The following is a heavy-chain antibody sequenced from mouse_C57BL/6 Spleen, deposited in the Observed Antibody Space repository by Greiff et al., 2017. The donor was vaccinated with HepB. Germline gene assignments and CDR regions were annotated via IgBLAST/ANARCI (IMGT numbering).Heavy chain of an antibody. V-gene: IGHV1-82*01. Sequence: VQLQQSGPELVKPGASVKISCKASGYAFSSSWMNWVKQRPGKGLEWIGRIYPGDGDTNYNGKFKGKATLTADKSSSTAYMQLSSLTSEDSAVYFCARQGGTEDAMDYWGQGTSVTVSS. J-gene: IGHJ4*01. D-gene: IGHD4-1*01. CDR2: IYPGDGDT. CDR1: GYAFSSSW. CDR3: ARQGGTEDAMDY.